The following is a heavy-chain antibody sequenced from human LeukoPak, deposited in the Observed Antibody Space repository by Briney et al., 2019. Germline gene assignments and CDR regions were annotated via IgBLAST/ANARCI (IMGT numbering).Heavy chain of an antibody. J-gene: IGHJ6*02. V-gene: IGHV3-30*18. CDR1: GFTFSDHY. CDR3: ANAGRDSSSTISCGMDV. CDR2: ISHDGNNK. Sequence: GGSLRLSCAASGFTFSDHYMDWVRQAPGKGLEWVAVISHDGNNKYYADSVKGRFTISRDNSKNTLYLQMNSLRAEDTAVYYCANAGRDSSSTISCGMDVWGQGTTVTVSS. D-gene: IGHD6-13*01.